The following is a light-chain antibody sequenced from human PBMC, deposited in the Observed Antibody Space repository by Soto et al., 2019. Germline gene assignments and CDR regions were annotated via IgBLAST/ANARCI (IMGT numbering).Light chain of an antibody. V-gene: IGLV2-8*01. CDR3: SSYAGSSHV. Sequence: QSVLTQPPSASGSPGQSVAISCTGTSSDVGGYNYVSWYQQHPGKAPKLMIYEVNKRPSGVPDRFSGSKSGNTASLTVSGLQAEDEADYYCSSYAGSSHVFGTVTKLTVL. CDR2: EVN. CDR1: SSDVGGYNY. J-gene: IGLJ1*01.